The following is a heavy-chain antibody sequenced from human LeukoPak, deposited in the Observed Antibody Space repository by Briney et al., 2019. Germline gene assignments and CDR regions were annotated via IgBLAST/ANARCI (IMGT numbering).Heavy chain of an antibody. V-gene: IGHV3-74*01. CDR1: GFTFSSYW. CDR2: INSDGSST. Sequence: PGGSLRLSCAASGFTFSSYWMHWVRQAPGKGLVWVSRINSDGSSTSYADSVKGRFTISRDNAKNTLYLQMNSLRAEDTAVYYCTRDYRGSTGATRIYYWGQGTLVTVSS. J-gene: IGHJ4*02. CDR3: TRDYRGSTGATRIYY. D-gene: IGHD1-26*01.